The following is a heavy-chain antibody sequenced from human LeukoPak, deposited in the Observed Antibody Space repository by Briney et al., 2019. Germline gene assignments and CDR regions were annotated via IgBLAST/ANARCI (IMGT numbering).Heavy chain of an antibody. CDR3: ATDQTPPLIAVAGTGWFDP. CDR1: GFTFSSYA. CDR2: ISGSGGST. V-gene: IGHV3-23*01. J-gene: IGHJ5*02. D-gene: IGHD6-19*01. Sequence: GGSLRLSCAASGFTFSSYAMSWVRQAPGKGLEWVSAISGSGGSTYYADSVKGRFTISRDNSKNTLYLQMNSLRAEDTAVYYCATDQTPPLIAVAGTGWFDPWGQGTLVTVSS.